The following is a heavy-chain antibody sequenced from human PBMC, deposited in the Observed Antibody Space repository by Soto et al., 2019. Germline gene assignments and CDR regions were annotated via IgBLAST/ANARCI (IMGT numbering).Heavy chain of an antibody. CDR2: IYWDDDT. V-gene: IGHV2-5*02. Sequence: QITLKESGPTLVKPTQTLTLTCIFSGFSFSADGVGVGWIRQPPGKALEWLALIYWDDDTRYSPSLKSRLTITKDTAKNQVVLTMTNMDPVETGTYYCAHAFGGTSWPNDAFDVWGQGTVVTVSS. CDR3: AHAFGGTSWPNDAFDV. D-gene: IGHD2-2*01. CDR1: GFSFSADGVG. J-gene: IGHJ3*01.